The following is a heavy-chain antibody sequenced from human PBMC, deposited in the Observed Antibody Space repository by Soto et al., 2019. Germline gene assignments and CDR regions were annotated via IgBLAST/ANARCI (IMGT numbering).Heavy chain of an antibody. D-gene: IGHD5-12*01. V-gene: IGHV4-31*03. CDR2: IYYSGST. Sequence: QVQLQESGPGLVKPSQTLSLTCTVSGGSISSGGYYWSWIRQHPGKGLEWIGYIYYSGSTYYNPCLKERGSNTVGTSKNQFSLKLSSVTAADTAVYYCARGRGIVATINRSLLFDYWGQGTLVTVSS. CDR3: ARGRGIVATINRSLLFDY. CDR1: GGSISSGGYY. J-gene: IGHJ4*02.